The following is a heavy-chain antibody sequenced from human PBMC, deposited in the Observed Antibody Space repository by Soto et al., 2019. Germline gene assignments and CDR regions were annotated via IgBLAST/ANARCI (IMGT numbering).Heavy chain of an antibody. CDR1: GFTFSSYA. CDR3: ARDGGVTTVTADPLSSFDY. D-gene: IGHD4-17*01. Sequence: GGSLRLSCAASGFTFSSYAMHWVRQAPGKGLEWVAVISYDGSNKYYADSVKGRFTISRDNSKNTLYLQMNSLRAEDTAVYYCARDGGVTTVTADPLSSFDYWGQGTLVTVSS. J-gene: IGHJ4*02. V-gene: IGHV3-30-3*01. CDR2: ISYDGSNK.